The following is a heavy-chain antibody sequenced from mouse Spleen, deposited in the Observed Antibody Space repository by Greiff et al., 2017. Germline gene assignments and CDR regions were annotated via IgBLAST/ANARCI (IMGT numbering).Heavy chain of an antibody. D-gene: IGHD3-1*01. CDR1: GFTFSSYA. J-gene: IGHJ3*01. V-gene: IGHV5-4*01. Sequence: EVKLVESGGGLVKPGGSLKLSCAASGFTFSSYAMSWVRQTPEKRLEWVATISDGGSYTYYPDNVKGRFTISRDNAKNNLYLQMSHLKSEDTAMYYCAREALAWFAYWGQGTLVTVSA. CDR2: ISDGGSYT. CDR3: AREALAWFAY.